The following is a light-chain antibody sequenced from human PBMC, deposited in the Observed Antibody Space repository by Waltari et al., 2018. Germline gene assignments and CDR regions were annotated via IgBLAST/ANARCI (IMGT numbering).Light chain of an antibody. CDR1: QSVGTY. CDR3: QQRSNWTPHT. CDR2: DAS. Sequence: EIVLTQSPATPSLSPGDTATLSCRASQSVGTYLAWYQQKPGQAPRLLIYDASNRATGIPARFRGSGSGTDFTLTISSLEAEDFAVYYCQQRSNWTPHTFGQGARLEIK. V-gene: IGKV3-11*01. J-gene: IGKJ2*01.